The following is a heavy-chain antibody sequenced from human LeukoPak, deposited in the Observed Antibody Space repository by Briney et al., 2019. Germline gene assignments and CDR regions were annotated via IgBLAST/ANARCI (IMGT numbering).Heavy chain of an antibody. J-gene: IGHJ3*02. CDR2: IYYSGST. CDR1: GGSISSSSYY. Sequence: SETLSLTCTVSGGSISSSSYYWGWIRQPPGKGLEWIGSIYYSGSTYYNPSLKSRVTISVDTSKNQFSLKLSSVTAADTAVYYCAREVALEMATKSDAFDIWGQGTMVTVSS. V-gene: IGHV4-39*07. CDR3: AREVALEMATKSDAFDI. D-gene: IGHD5-24*01.